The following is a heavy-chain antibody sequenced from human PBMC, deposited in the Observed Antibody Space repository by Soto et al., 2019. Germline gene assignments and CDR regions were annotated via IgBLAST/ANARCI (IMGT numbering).Heavy chain of an antibody. CDR2: INHSGST. D-gene: IGHD3-22*01. J-gene: IGHJ4*02. CDR1: GGSFSGYY. V-gene: IGHV4-34*01. Sequence: SETLSLTWAVYGGSFSGYYWSWIRQPPGKGLEWIGEINHSGSTNYNPSLKSRVTISVDTSKNQFSLKLSSVTAADTAVYYCASALRRTYYYDSSGKYFDYWGQGTLVTVSS. CDR3: ASALRRTYYYDSSGKYFDY.